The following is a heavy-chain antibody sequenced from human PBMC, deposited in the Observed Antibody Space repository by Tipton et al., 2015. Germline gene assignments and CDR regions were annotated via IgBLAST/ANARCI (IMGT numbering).Heavy chain of an antibody. Sequence: PGLVKPSETLSLTCTVSGGSFSDYYWSWIRQSPGEGLEWIGSISHSGNTYYNPSLKSRVTISIDTSKNQFSLNLSSVTAADAAVYYCARAWDPYTNKYYYGMDIWGQGTAVTVSS. V-gene: IGHV4-59*01. CDR3: ARAWDPYTNKYYYGMDI. CDR1: GGSFSDYY. D-gene: IGHD2-8*01. J-gene: IGHJ6*02. CDR2: ISHSGNT.